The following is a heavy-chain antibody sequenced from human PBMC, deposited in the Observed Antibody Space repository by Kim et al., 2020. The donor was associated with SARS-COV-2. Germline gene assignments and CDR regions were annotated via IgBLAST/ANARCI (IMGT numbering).Heavy chain of an antibody. D-gene: IGHD3-16*01. CDR3: AKGGGEQHRTLDY. Sequence: GGSLRLSCAASGFTFRISGMHWVRQAPGKGLEWVALISYDGSSEYYIDSVKGRFTISRDNSKNTLYLQMNSLSSEDTAVYYCAKGGGEQHRTLDYWGQGTLVTVSS. CDR2: ISYDGSSE. J-gene: IGHJ4*02. CDR1: GFTFRISG. V-gene: IGHV3-30*18.